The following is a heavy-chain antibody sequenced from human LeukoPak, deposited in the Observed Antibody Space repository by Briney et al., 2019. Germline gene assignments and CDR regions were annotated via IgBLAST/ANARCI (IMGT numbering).Heavy chain of an antibody. CDR2: INPSGERH. D-gene: IGHD2-21*02. CDR1: DNPSTAY. Sequence: ASVKVPAKPLDNPSTAYIRTGCGRPPGQGLGGREIINPSGERHSQPPKFQGRVTMTRDTSTSTVYMELSSLRSEDTAVYYCASVLYCGADCYSGRYFFDYWGQGTLVTVSS. CDR3: ASVLYCGADCYSGRYFFDY. J-gene: IGHJ4*02. V-gene: IGHV1-46*02.